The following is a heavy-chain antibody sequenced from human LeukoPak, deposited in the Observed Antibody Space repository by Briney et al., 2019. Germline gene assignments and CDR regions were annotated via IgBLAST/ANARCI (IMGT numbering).Heavy chain of an antibody. CDR3: ARRDTYGKILDF. Sequence: SETLSLICIVSGASISSTNYFWGWIRQPAGTGLEYIGSVDYSGTTYYNPSLKSRVTVSVDKPKNQFSLKLRSVTAADTAVYYRARRDTYGKILDFWGQGTLVTVSS. D-gene: IGHD5-18*01. CDR2: VDYSGTT. J-gene: IGHJ4*02. V-gene: IGHV4-39*01. CDR1: GASISSTNYF.